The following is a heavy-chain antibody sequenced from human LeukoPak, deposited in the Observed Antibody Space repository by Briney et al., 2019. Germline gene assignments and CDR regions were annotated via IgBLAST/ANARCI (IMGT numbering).Heavy chain of an antibody. Sequence: PGGSLRLSCAASGFTFSSYGMHWVRQAPGKGLEWVAFIRYDGSNKYYADSVKGRFTISRDNSKNTLYLQMNSLRAEDTAVYYCAKADDAAVYFDYWGQGTLVTVSS. J-gene: IGHJ4*02. CDR1: GFTFSSYG. D-gene: IGHD2-2*01. CDR2: IRYDGSNK. V-gene: IGHV3-30*02. CDR3: AKADDAAVYFDY.